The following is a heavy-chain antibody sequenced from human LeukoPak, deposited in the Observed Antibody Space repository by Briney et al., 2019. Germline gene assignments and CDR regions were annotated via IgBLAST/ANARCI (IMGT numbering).Heavy chain of an antibody. CDR1: GFTVSSNY. CDR3: ARVYSSSSGKNAFDI. V-gene: IGHV3-53*01. Sequence: GGSLRLSCAASGFTVSSNYMSWVRQAPGKGLEWVSVIYSDGRTYYADSVKGRFTISRDNSKNTLYLETNSLRAEDTAVYYCARVYSSSSGKNAFDIWGQGTMVTVSS. D-gene: IGHD6-6*01. J-gene: IGHJ3*02. CDR2: IYSDGRT.